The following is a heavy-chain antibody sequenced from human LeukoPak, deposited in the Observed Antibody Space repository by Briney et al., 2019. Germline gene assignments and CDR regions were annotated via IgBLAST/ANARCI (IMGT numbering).Heavy chain of an antibody. CDR2: IKEDGSAK. J-gene: IGHJ4*02. CDR1: GFTFSTSW. V-gene: IGHV3-7*01. CDR3: ARDRAYNRFDF. Sequence: GGSLRLSCADSGFTFSTSWMAWVRQAPGKGLEWVANIKEDGSAKNYVGSVKGRFTVSRDNAKKSVYLEMNSQRAEVTAVYYCARDRAYNRFDFWGQGTLVTVSS. D-gene: IGHD5-24*01.